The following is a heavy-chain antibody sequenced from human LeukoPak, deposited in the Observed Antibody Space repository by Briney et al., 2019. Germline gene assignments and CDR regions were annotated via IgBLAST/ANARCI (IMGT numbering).Heavy chain of an antibody. CDR2: IYNGGST. Sequence: PGGSLRLSCAASGFTVSSNYMTWVRQAPGEGLEWVSIIYNGGSTYYADSVKGRFTISRDNSKNTLYLQMNSLRAEDTAVYYCAHPYSSSSSDDAFDVWGQRTMVTVSS. CDR1: GFTVSSNY. J-gene: IGHJ3*01. V-gene: IGHV3-53*01. D-gene: IGHD6-6*01. CDR3: AHPYSSSSSDDAFDV.